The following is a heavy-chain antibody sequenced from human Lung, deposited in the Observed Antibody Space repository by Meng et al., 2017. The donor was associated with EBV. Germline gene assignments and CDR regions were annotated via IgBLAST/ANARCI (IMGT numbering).Heavy chain of an antibody. Sequence: QGQLVESGAELKKPGASVKVSCKASGYMFTDYYMHWVRQAPGQGLAWMGRINPSSGGTDYAQKFQGRVTMTRDTSISTAYMELTSLRSDDTAIYYCARSIFSNDFFNWGQGTLVTVSS. V-gene: IGHV1-2*06. D-gene: IGHD2-21*02. J-gene: IGHJ4*02. CDR2: INPSSGGT. CDR3: ARSIFSNDFFN. CDR1: GYMFTDYY.